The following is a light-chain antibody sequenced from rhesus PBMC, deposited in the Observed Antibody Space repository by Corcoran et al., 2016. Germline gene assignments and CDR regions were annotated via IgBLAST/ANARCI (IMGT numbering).Light chain of an antibody. Sequence: DIQMTQSPSSLSASVGDRVTITCRASQGISSYLAWYQQKPGKAPKVLIYAASTLQSGGPSRFRGSGSGTDLTLTISSLQPEDFATYYCQQHNSYPLTFGGGTKVELK. CDR2: AAS. CDR1: QGISSY. J-gene: IGKJ4*01. V-gene: IGKV1-25*01. CDR3: QQHNSYPLT.